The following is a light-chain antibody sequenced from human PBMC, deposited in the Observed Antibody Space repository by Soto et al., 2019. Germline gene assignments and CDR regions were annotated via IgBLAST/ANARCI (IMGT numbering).Light chain of an antibody. CDR2: WAS. J-gene: IGKJ1*01. Sequence: DIVMTQSPDSLAVSLGERATIHCKSSQSLLYTDTNKNYLGWFQQKPGQPPKLLLYWASTRQSGVPDRFTGNVSGTDFTLTISSLQAEDVAVYYCHQYSNIPHTFGQGTRVEIK. CDR1: QSLLYTDTNKNY. CDR3: HQYSNIPHT. V-gene: IGKV4-1*01.